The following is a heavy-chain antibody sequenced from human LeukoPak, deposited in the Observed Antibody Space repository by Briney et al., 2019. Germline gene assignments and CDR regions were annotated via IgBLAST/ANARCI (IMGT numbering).Heavy chain of an antibody. CDR2: INTNTGNP. V-gene: IGHV7-4-1*02. CDR1: GYTFTSYY. Sequence: ASVKVSCKASGYTFTSYYMHWVRQAPGQGLEWMGWINTNTGNPTYAQGFTGRFVFSLDTSVSTAYLQISSLKAEDTAVYYCARVSLRSIAAAGTYYYYYYMDVWGKGTTVTVSS. J-gene: IGHJ6*03. CDR3: ARVSLRSIAAAGTYYYYYYMDV. D-gene: IGHD6-13*01.